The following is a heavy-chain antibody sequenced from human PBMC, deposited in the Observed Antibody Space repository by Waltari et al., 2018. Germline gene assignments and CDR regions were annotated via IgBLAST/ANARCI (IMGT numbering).Heavy chain of an antibody. CDR1: GDFMRDHHW. D-gene: IGHD2-15*01. V-gene: IGHV4-4*02. CDR2: VHNSGRT. CDR3: ARDRGRGLYLDT. J-gene: IGHJ5*02. Sequence: QLQLQQAAPGLVKPSWTVSLTCAVPGDFMRDHHWWGWVRQSPGRGLGWIGQVHNSGRTNYNPSFASRVIVSLDTSSGRISLRVTSATAADTAMYYCARDRGRGLYLDTWGQGILVTVS.